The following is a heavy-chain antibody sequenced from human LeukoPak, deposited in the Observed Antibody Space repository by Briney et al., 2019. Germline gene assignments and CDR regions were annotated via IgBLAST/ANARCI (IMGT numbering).Heavy chain of an antibody. CDR2: ISGSGGST. J-gene: IGHJ3*02. CDR1: GFTFSSYA. CDR3: ARQARYYDSSGYSPGDDAFDI. V-gene: IGHV3-23*01. D-gene: IGHD3-22*01. Sequence: GGSLRLSCAVSGFTFSSYAMSWVRQAPGKGLEWVSAISGSGGSTYYPGSVKGRFTISRENAKNSLYLQMNSLRAEDTAVYYCARQARYYDSSGYSPGDDAFDIWGQGTMVTVSS.